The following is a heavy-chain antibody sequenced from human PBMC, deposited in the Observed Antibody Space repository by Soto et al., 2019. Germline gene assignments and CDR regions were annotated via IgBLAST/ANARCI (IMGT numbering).Heavy chain of an antibody. CDR2: INPNSGGT. D-gene: IGHD6-13*01. V-gene: IGHV1-2*04. CDR3: EREGNGQQLVRYWFDP. CDR1: GYTFTGYY. Sequence: ASVKVSCKASGYTFTGYYMHWVRQAPGQGLEWMGWINPNSGGTNYAQKFQGWVTITTDTSISTAYMELSSLRSEDTAVYYCEREGNGQQLVRYWFDPWGQGTLVTVSS. J-gene: IGHJ5*02.